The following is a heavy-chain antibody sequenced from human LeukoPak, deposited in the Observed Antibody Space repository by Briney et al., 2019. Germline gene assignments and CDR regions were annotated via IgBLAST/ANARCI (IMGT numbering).Heavy chain of an antibody. V-gene: IGHV3-30*13. D-gene: IGHD2-15*01. J-gene: IGHJ5*02. Sequence: GLTLRLSCAASGFTFSSYYMHWVRQPPGKGLEWVGDISYNGNSKYYPDVVRRRSTFCGDNYKHSLHIQMNTLTAEDTAVYYCGKDRCRRLPEAAVLLDPWGQGNLVTGSS. CDR1: GFTFSSYY. CDR2: ISYNGNSK. CDR3: GKDRCRRLPEAAVLLDP.